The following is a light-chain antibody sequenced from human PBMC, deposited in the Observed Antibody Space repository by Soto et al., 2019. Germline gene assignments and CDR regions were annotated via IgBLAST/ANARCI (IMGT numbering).Light chain of an antibody. CDR1: ESISSN. J-gene: IGKJ1*01. CDR2: GAS. CDR3: QHYNNWPTT. Sequence: EIVMTQSPVTLSVSPGERATLSCRASESISSNLAWYQQKPGQAPRLLIYGASTRATGIPARFSGSVSGTEFTLTISSLQSEDFAVYYCQHYNNWPTTFGQGTKVEIK. V-gene: IGKV3-15*01.